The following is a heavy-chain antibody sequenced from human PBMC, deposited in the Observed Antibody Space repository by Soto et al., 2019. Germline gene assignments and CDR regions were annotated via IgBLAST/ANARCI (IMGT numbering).Heavy chain of an antibody. CDR2: IRNKGYGGTT. CDR1: RFTFGAYA. J-gene: IGHJ6*02. D-gene: IGHD2-21*02. CDR3: TRDNDFDTTFHYNAMDV. V-gene: IGHV3-49*04. Sequence: GGSLRLSCTGSRFTFGAYALNWVRQAPGKGLEWVGFIRNKGYGGTTEYAASVRGRLTIPRDDSKSIAHLQMDSLKTEDTAVYYCTRDNDFDTTFHYNAMDVWGQGTTVTVAS.